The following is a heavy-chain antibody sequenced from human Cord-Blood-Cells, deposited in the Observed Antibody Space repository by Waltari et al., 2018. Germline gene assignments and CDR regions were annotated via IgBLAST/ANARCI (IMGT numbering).Heavy chain of an antibody. Sequence: QVQLVQSGAEVKKPGTSVKVSCTASGGTFTTYAISWVRQAPGQGLEWMGGIIPIFGTANYAQKFQGRVTITADKSTSTAYMELSSLRSEDTAVYYCARPGANYDFWSGYKDYGMDVWGQGTTVTVSS. CDR1: GGTFTTYA. J-gene: IGHJ6*02. V-gene: IGHV1-69*06. D-gene: IGHD3-3*01. CDR3: ARPGANYDFWSGYKDYGMDV. CDR2: IIPIFGTA.